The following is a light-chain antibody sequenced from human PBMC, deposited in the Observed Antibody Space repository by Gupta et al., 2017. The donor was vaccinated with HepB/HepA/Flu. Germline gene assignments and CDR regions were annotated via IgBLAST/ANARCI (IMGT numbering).Light chain of an antibody. CDR1: SNDVGDYNY. J-gene: IGLJ1*01. V-gene: IGLV2-14*03. CDR2: DVS. CDR3: NSYTSSDSYM. Sequence: QSALTQPASMSGSPEQSITISCTGTSNDVGDYNYVSWYQQHPGKAPKLMIYDVSNRPSGVSNRFSGSKSGNTASLTISGLQAEDEADYYCNSYTSSDSYMFGTGTKVT.